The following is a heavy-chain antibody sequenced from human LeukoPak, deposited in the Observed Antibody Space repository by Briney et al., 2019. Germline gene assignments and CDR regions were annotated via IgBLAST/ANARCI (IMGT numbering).Heavy chain of an antibody. J-gene: IGHJ4*02. CDR1: GGSISSSNW. V-gene: IGHV4-4*02. Sequence: SGTLSLTCVVSGGSISSSNWWSWVRQPPEKGLEWIGEIYHSGSTNYNPSLKSRVTISVDKSKNQFSLKLSSVTAADTAVYYCARYDVGWYYFDYWGQGTLVTVSS. CDR2: IYHSGST. D-gene: IGHD6-19*01. CDR3: ARYDVGWYYFDY.